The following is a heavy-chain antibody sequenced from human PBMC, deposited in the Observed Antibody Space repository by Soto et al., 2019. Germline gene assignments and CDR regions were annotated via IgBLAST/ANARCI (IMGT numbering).Heavy chain of an antibody. J-gene: IGHJ4*02. CDR3: DIGWGSGRYFSAHDH. CDR2: INTANGNT. Sequence: QVKLVQSGAEVRKPGASVKVSCKASGYTFTSYAIHWVRQAPGQGLEWMGWINTANGNTRYSQKFQGRVTMTRDTAASTADMERSSLTSEETAVYDGDIGWGSGRYFSAHDHWGQGTLVTVSS. CDR1: GYTFTSYA. V-gene: IGHV1-3*04. D-gene: IGHD3-10*01.